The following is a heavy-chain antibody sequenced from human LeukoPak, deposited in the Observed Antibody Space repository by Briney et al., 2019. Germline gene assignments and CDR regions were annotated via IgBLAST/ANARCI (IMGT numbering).Heavy chain of an antibody. CDR1: GFTFSSYA. J-gene: IGHJ4*02. D-gene: IGHD1-26*01. V-gene: IGHV3-23*01. CDR3: AKDYSPSGSYHGPFDY. Sequence: TGGSLRLSCAASGFTFSSYAMSWVRQAPGKGLEWVSAISGSGGSTYYADSVKGRFTISRDNSKNTLYLQMNSLRAEDTAVYYCAKDYSPSGSYHGPFDYWGQRTLVTVSS. CDR2: ISGSGGST.